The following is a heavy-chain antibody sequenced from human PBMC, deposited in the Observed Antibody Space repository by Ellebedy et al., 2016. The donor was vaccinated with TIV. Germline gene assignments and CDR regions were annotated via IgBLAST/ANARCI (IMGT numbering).Heavy chain of an antibody. Sequence: PGGSLRLSCAASGLIVGRNYMTWVRQAPGKGLEWVSVLDSGGSTFYADSVKGRFTVSRDNSNNKLYLQMNSLSAEDTAIYYCARDVKGGMDVWGQGTTVIVSS. D-gene: IGHD2/OR15-2a*01. J-gene: IGHJ6*02. CDR3: ARDVKGGMDV. CDR1: GLIVGRNY. V-gene: IGHV3-53*01. CDR2: LDSGGST.